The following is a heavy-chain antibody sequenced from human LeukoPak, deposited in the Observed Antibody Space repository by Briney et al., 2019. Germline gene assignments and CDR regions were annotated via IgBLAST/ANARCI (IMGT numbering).Heavy chain of an antibody. V-gene: IGHV1-69*05. Sequence: GASVKVSCKASGGTFSSYAISWVRQAPGQGLEWMGGIIPIFGTANYAQRFQDRVTMTTDTSTSTAYMELRSLRSDDTAVYYCARDSGERGSGSYLIAYWGQGTLVTVSS. CDR1: GGTFSSYA. J-gene: IGHJ4*02. CDR2: IIPIFGTA. CDR3: ARDSGERGSGSYLIAY. D-gene: IGHD3-10*01.